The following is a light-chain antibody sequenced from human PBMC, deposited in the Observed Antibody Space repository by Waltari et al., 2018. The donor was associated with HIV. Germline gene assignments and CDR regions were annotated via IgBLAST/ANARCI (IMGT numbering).Light chain of an antibody. CDR2: NNN. Sequence: QSVLTQPPSASGTPGQRVTISCSGSSSNIGSNSVNWYQQLPGTAPKLLIYNNNERSSGVPDRFSGSRSGTSASLAISGLQSEDEADYYCAAWDDSLSGRVFGGGTKLTVL. CDR3: AAWDDSLSGRV. V-gene: IGLV1-44*01. CDR1: SSNIGSNS. J-gene: IGLJ2*01.